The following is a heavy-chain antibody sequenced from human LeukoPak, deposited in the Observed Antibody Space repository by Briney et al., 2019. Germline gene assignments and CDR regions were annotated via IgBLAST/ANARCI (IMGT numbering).Heavy chain of an antibody. J-gene: IGHJ4*02. CDR1: GLTFSNAW. CDR2: IKSKTDGGTT. CDR3: TTDEDYYDSSTNFDY. V-gene: IGHV3-15*07. D-gene: IGHD3-22*01. Sequence: GSLRLSCAASGLTFSNAWMNWVRQAPGKGLEWVGRIKSKTDGGTTDYAAPVKGRFTISRDDSKNTLYLQMNSLKTEDTAVYYCTTDEDYYDSSTNFDYWGQGTLVTVSS.